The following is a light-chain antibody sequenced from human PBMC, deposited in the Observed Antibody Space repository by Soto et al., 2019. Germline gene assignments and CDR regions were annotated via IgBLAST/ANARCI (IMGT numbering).Light chain of an antibody. V-gene: IGKV3-20*01. J-gene: IGKJ1*01. Sequence: VFARCPGIMYLSPGERATLSCRASQSVSSSYLAWYQQKPGQAPRLLIYGASSRATGIPDRFSGSGSGTDFTLTISRLEPEDFAVYYCQQYGSSPRTFGQGTKVDIK. CDR3: QQYGSSPRT. CDR1: QSVSSSY. CDR2: GAS.